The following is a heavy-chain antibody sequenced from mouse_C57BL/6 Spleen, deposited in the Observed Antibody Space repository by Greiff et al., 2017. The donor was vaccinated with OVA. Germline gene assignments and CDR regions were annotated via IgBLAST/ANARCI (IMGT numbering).Heavy chain of an antibody. CDR2: IDPSDSYT. CDR3: AREGYYGSSSYFDV. V-gene: IGHV1-50*01. Sequence: VQLQQPGAELVKPGASVKLSCKASGYTFTSYWMQWVKQRPGQGLEWIGEIDPSDSYTNYNQKFKGKATLTVDTSSSTAYMQLSSLTSEDSAVYYCAREGYYGSSSYFDVWGTGTTVTGSS. CDR1: GYTFTSYW. J-gene: IGHJ1*03. D-gene: IGHD1-1*01.